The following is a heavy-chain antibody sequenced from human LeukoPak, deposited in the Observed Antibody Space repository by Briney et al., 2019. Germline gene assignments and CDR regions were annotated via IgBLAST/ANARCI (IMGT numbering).Heavy chain of an antibody. Sequence: GASVKVSCKASGYTFTSYGISWVRQAPGQGLEWMGWISAYNGNTNYAQKLQGRVTMTTDTSTSTAHMELRSLRSDDTAVYYCARASGTTSPYYYYGMGVWGQGTTVTVSS. CDR3: ARASGTTSPYYYYGMGV. CDR2: ISAYNGNT. V-gene: IGHV1-18*01. D-gene: IGHD1-1*01. CDR1: GYTFTSYG. J-gene: IGHJ6*02.